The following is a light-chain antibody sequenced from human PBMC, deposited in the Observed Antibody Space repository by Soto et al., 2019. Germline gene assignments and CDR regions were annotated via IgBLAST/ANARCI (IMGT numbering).Light chain of an antibody. CDR1: QSISSY. CDR3: QQRSNWPIT. V-gene: IGKV3-11*01. Sequence: EIVMTQSAATLSVSPGERATLSCGASQSISSYLSWYQQKHGQAPRLLIYDASNRATGIPARFSGSGYGTDFNLTISSLETEDFAVYYCQQRSNWPITFGQGTRLEIK. J-gene: IGKJ5*01. CDR2: DAS.